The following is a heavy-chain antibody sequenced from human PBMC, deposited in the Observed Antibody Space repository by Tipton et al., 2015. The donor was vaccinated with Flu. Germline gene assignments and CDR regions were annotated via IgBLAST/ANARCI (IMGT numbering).Heavy chain of an antibody. CDR1: GDSIGSDYF. J-gene: IGHJ4*02. D-gene: IGHD6-19*01. CDR2: VHQTGTT. CDR3: AGYRSGQDY. V-gene: IGHV4-38-2*01. Sequence: TLSLTCSVSGDSIGSDYFWGWIRQPPGKGLEWIGNVHQTGTTYYNPSLRSRLTITVDRPKNQFSLRLTSVTAADTAVYYCAGYRSGQDYWGQGTLVTVSS.